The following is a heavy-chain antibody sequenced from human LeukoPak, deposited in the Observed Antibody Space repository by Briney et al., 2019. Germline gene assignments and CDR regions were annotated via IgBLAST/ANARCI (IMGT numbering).Heavy chain of an antibody. CDR2: ISWNSGSI. CDR1: GFTFDDYA. V-gene: IGHV3-9*01. CDR3: AKDIATGNRLYYFDY. D-gene: IGHD1-14*01. J-gene: IGHJ4*02. Sequence: GGSLRLSCAASGFTFDDYAMHWVRQAPGEGLEWGSGISWNSGSIRYADSVTGRFTISRDNAKNSLYLQMNSLRAEDTALYYCAKDIATGNRLYYFDYWGQGTLVTVSS.